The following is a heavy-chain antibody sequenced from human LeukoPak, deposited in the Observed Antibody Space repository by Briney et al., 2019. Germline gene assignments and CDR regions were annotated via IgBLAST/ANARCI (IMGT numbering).Heavy chain of an antibody. D-gene: IGHD3-10*01. CDR2: IHPRRGDT. CDR1: GYTFTGYY. Sequence: ASVKVSCKASGYTFTGYYMHWVRQAPGQGLEWMGWIHPRRGDTNYAQKFQGRVTMTRDTSISTAYLDLSSLRSDDTAVYYCARDGDYGTGSYYRGCIDSWGQGTPVTDSA. V-gene: IGHV1-2*02. CDR3: ARDGDYGTGSYYRGCIDS. J-gene: IGHJ4*02.